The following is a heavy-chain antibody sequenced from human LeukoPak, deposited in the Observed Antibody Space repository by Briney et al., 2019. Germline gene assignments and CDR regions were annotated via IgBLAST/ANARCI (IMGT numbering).Heavy chain of an antibody. Sequence: PGGSLRLSCAASGFAFSTFGMHWVRQAPGKGLEWVAVISFDGSNKYYADSVKGRFTISRDNSKNTLYLQMNSLKPEDTAVYYCAKDAGWSGYYETTNWFDPWGQGTLVTVSS. V-gene: IGHV3-30*18. J-gene: IGHJ5*02. CDR2: ISFDGSNK. D-gene: IGHD3-3*01. CDR3: AKDAGWSGYYETTNWFDP. CDR1: GFAFSTFG.